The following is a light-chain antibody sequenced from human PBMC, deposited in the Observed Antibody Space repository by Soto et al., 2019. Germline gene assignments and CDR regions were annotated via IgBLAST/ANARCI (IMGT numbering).Light chain of an antibody. Sequence: DIQMTQSHSTLSASLGDRVTITCRASQSISNRLAWYQQQPGKAPNLLIFAASTLKSGVPSRFSGGGSGTEFTLTISSLQPDDFATYYCQQYNNYPRTFGQGTKLEIK. V-gene: IGKV1-5*01. CDR2: AAS. CDR1: QSISNR. J-gene: IGKJ2*01. CDR3: QQYNNYPRT.